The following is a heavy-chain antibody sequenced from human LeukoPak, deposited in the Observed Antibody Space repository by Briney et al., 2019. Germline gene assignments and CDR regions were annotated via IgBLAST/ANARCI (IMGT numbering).Heavy chain of an antibody. J-gene: IGHJ3*01. Sequence: PSQTLSLTCTVSGDSVSSGGYYWVWLRQRPGKGLEWIGYIYYTGSTSYNPSRKSRLTIAVDTSKNQFSLKLSSVTAADTAVYYCARPLNTVHDTSDVWGQGTMVTVSS. CDR3: ARPLNTVHDTSDV. V-gene: IGHV4-31*03. CDR1: GDSVSSGGYY. D-gene: IGHD3-22*01. CDR2: IYYTGST.